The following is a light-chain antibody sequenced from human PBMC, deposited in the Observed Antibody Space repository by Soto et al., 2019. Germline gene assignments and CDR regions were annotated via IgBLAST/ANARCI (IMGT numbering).Light chain of an antibody. CDR2: GAS. J-gene: IGKJ1*01. CDR1: QSINAH. V-gene: IGKV3-15*01. CDR3: QQYNTWLWT. Sequence: EVVMTQSTATLSVSPGERVTLSCRASQSINAHLAWYQQKPGQAPRLLIHGASTRATGIPARFSGSGFGTEFILTICSLQSEDFAVYYCQQYNTWLWTFGQGTKVEIQ.